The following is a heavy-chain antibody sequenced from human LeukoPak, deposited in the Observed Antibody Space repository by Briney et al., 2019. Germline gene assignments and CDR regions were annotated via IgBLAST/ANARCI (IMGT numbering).Heavy chain of an antibody. V-gene: IGHV1-46*01. CDR3: ARDPSTVRGLHYFDY. Sequence: ASVQVSCKASGYTFTSYYMHGVRQAPGQGRDWMGIINPSDGSTNYAQKFQGRVTITRDTSTSTVYMELSSLRSEDTAVYYCARDPSTVRGLHYFDYWGQGTLVTVSS. CDR2: INPSDGST. J-gene: IGHJ4*02. D-gene: IGHD3-10*01. CDR1: GYTFTSYY.